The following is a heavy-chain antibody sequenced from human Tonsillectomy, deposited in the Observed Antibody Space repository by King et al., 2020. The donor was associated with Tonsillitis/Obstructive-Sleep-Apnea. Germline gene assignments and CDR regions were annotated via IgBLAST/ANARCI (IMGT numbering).Heavy chain of an antibody. CDR2: YSGRGCGT. CDR3: AKDQKDSSGWFSSH. J-gene: IGHJ4*02. D-gene: IGHD6-19*01. CDR1: GFTFSSCA. Sequence: VQLVESGGGLVQPGGSLRLSCAASGFTFSSCAMTWVRQAPGKGLELGSTYSGRGCGTYYAASVKGRFTISRDNSKNKLHLQMNSLIAEDTALYYCAKDQKDSSGWFSSHWGQGTLVTVSS. V-gene: IGHV3-23*04.